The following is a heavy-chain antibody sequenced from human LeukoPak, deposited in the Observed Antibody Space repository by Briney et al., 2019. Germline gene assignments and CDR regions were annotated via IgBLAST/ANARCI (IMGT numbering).Heavy chain of an antibody. CDR1: GFTFSSYG. Sequence: GGSLRLSCAASGFTFSSYGMHWVRQAPGKGLEWVAVISYDGSNKYYADSVKGRFTISRDNSKNTLYLQMNSLRAEDTAVYYCGKDQPVTYPPYYYYGMDVWGQGTTVTVSS. V-gene: IGHV3-30*18. CDR2: ISYDGSNK. J-gene: IGHJ6*02. D-gene: IGHD4-17*01. CDR3: GKDQPVTYPPYYYYGMDV.